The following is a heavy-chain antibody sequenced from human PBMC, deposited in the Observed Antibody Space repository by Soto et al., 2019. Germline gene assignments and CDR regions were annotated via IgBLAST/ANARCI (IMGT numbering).Heavy chain of an antibody. D-gene: IGHD3-16*02. J-gene: IGHJ6*02. Sequence: LSVTRTASYASISSYYWTWILKNPFKLLESTWYIDDSGSTNYNPSLKSRVTISVDTSKNQFSLKLSSVTAADTAVYYCAGGSMVITFGGVIAPSYYYGMDVWGRGTTVTVSS. CDR2: IDDSGST. CDR1: YASISSYY. V-gene: IGHV4-59*01. CDR3: AGGSMVITFGGVIAPSYYYGMDV.